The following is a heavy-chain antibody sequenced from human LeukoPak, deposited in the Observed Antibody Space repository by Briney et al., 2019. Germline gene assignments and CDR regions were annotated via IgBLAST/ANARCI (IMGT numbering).Heavy chain of an antibody. CDR3: AKVGCSGGSCYRLYYFDY. CDR1: GFTFSNAW. J-gene: IGHJ4*02. Sequence: GGSLRLSCAASGFTFSNAWMSWVRQAPGKGLEWVGRIKSKTDGGTTDYAAPVKGRFTISRDDSKNTLYLQMNSLRAEDTAVYYCAKVGCSGGSCYRLYYFDYWGQGTLVTVSS. CDR2: IKSKTDGGTT. D-gene: IGHD2-15*01. V-gene: IGHV3-15*01.